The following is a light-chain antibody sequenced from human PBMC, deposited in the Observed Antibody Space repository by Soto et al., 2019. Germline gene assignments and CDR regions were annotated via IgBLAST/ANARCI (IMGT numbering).Light chain of an antibody. J-gene: IGKJ1*01. CDR3: QQYNSSSWT. V-gene: IGKV1-5*01. Sequence: DIQMTQSPSTLSASVGDRVTITCRASPSLRSWLAWYQQKPEKAPKLLIYDASGLESGVPSRFIGSGSGTECTLTSSSLQPDDFANYYSQQYNSSSWTSGQGTKVEIK. CDR1: PSLRSW. CDR2: DAS.